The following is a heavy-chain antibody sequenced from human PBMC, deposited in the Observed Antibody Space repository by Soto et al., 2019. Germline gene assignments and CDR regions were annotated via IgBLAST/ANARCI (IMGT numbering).Heavy chain of an antibody. V-gene: IGHV1-46*01. D-gene: IGHD6-13*01. CDR3: ARDRAAAVGNYYYGMDV. J-gene: IGHJ6*02. Sequence: GASLKVSCKASGYTFTSYYMHWVRQAPGQGLEWMGIINPSGGSTSYAQKFQGRVTMTRDTSTSTVYMELSSLRSEDTAVYYCARDRAAAVGNYYYGMDVWGQGTTVTVSS. CDR2: INPSGGST. CDR1: GYTFTSYY.